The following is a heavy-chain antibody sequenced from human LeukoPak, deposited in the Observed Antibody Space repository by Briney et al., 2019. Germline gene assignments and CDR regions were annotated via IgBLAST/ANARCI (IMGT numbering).Heavy chain of an antibody. CDR2: ISSSSNYI. CDR3: ARDLHGESCTTPNCS. CDR1: GFTFSFYS. J-gene: IGHJ4*02. V-gene: IGHV3-21*01. D-gene: IGHD3-10*01. Sequence: GGSLRLSCAASGFTFSFYSMNWVRQAPGKGLEWISSISSSSNYIYYADSVKGRFTISRDNAKNSLYLQMNSLRADDTAMYYCARDLHGESCTTPNCSWGQGTLVTASS.